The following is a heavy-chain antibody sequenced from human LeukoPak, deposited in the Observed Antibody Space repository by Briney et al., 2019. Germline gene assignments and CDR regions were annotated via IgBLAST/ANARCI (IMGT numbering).Heavy chain of an antibody. CDR2: ISTGSTTI. Sequence: GGSLRLSCAASGFHFSTYGMNWVRQAPGKGLEWVSYISTGSTTIHHADSVKGRFTVSRDNTRNLLFLQMGSLRVEDTAVYFCARVPDDPWSGYFFDCWGQGTLVTVSS. V-gene: IGHV3-48*01. J-gene: IGHJ4*02. CDR3: ARVPDDPWSGYFFDC. D-gene: IGHD3-3*01. CDR1: GFHFSTYG.